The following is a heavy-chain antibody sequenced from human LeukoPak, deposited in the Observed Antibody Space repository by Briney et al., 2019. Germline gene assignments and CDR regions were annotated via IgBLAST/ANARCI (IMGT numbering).Heavy chain of an antibody. Sequence: GASVKVSCKASGGTFSSYAISWVRQAPGQGLEWMGWISAYNGNTNYAQKLQGRVTMTTDTSTSTAYMELRSLRSDDTAVYYCARDQGRSGWSLRSLINDAFDIWGQGTMVTVSS. CDR2: ISAYNGNT. D-gene: IGHD6-19*01. CDR3: ARDQGRSGWSLRSLINDAFDI. V-gene: IGHV1-18*01. CDR1: GGTFSSYA. J-gene: IGHJ3*02.